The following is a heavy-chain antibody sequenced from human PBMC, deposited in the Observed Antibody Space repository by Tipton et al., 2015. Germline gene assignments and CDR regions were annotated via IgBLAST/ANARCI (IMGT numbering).Heavy chain of an antibody. Sequence: QLVQSGAEVKKPGASVKVSCKASGYTFTDYYMHWVRQAPGQGLEWMGWINPYSGGTNSAQKFQGRVTMTRDTSINTAYMELSSLRIEDTAVYYCARAYSIGPADYWGLGTLVTFSS. J-gene: IGHJ4*02. V-gene: IGHV1-2*02. CDR1: GYTFTDYY. D-gene: IGHD4-11*01. CDR2: INPYSGGT. CDR3: ARAYSIGPADY.